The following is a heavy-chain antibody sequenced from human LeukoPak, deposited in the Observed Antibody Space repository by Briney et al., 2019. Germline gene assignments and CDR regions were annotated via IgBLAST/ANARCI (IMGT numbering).Heavy chain of an antibody. CDR1: GGSISSYY. D-gene: IGHD6-13*01. V-gene: IGHV4-59*01. CDR2: IYYSGST. Sequence: PSETLSLTRTVSGGSISSYYWSWIRQPPGKGLEWIGHIYYSGSTNYNPSLKSRVTISVDTSKNQFSLKLSSVTAADTAVYYCASWAYSSSWSNWFDPWGQGTLVTVSS. J-gene: IGHJ5*02. CDR3: ASWAYSSSWSNWFDP.